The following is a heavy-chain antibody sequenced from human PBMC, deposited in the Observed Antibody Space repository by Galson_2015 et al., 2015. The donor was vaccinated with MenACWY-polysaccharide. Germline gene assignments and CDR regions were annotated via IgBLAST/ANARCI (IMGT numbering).Heavy chain of an antibody. V-gene: IGHV3-23*01. CDR1: GFTFSTFA. Sequence: SLRLSCAASGFTFSTFAMAWVRQAPGKGLEWVSLISGSGDTIDYADSVRGRFTISRDNSKNTLYLQMNSLRAEDTAVYYCVRDPKQIATTVPMGRFDYWGQGTLVTVSS. CDR3: VRDPKQIATTVPMGRFDY. D-gene: IGHD4-17*01. CDR2: ISGSGDTI. J-gene: IGHJ4*02.